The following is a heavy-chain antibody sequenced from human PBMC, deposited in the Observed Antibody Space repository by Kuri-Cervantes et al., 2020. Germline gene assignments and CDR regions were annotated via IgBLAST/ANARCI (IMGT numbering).Heavy chain of an antibody. D-gene: IGHD3-22*01. Sequence: ASVKVSCKASGYTFTSYAMHWVRQAPGQRLEWMGWINAGNGNTKYSQKFQGRVTITRDTSASTAYMELSSLRSEDTAVYYCARGLGGTMIADYWGQGTLVTVSS. CDR2: INAGNGNT. J-gene: IGHJ4*02. CDR1: GYTFTSYA. V-gene: IGHV1-3*01. CDR3: ARGLGGTMIADY.